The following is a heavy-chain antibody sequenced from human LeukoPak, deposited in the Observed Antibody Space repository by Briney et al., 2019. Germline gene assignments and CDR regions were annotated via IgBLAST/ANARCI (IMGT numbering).Heavy chain of an antibody. CDR2: IYYSGTT. CDR3: ASRKLGNDY. V-gene: IGHV4-39*07. CDR1: GGSMSSSSDF. D-gene: IGHD7-27*01. Sequence: AETLSLTCALSGGSMSSSSDFWAWIRQPPGRGLEWIVNIYYSGTTYYNPSLQSRVTISVATSKNQFSLKLNSVTAADTAVYYCASRKLGNDYWGQGTLVTVSA. J-gene: IGHJ4*02.